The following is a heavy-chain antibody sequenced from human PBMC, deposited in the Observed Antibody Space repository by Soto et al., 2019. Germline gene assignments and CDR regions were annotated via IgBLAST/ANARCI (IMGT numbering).Heavy chain of an antibody. CDR3: ASKTTGGPGHY. Sequence: GGSLRLSCAASGFTFSSYAMSWVRQAPGKGLEWVSAISGSGGSTYYADSVKGRFTISRDNSKNTLYLQMNSLRAEDTAVYYCASKTTGGPGHYWGQGTLVTVSS. V-gene: IGHV3-23*01. CDR2: ISGSGGST. D-gene: IGHD1-1*01. J-gene: IGHJ4*02. CDR1: GFTFSSYA.